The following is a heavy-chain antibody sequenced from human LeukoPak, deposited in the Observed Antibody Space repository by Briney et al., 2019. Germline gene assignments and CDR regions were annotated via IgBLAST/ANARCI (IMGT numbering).Heavy chain of an antibody. D-gene: IGHD4-17*01. V-gene: IGHV1-8*02. J-gene: IGHJ6*03. CDR3: ARGHFTTVTLYYMDV. CDR1: GYTFTGYY. CDR2: MNPNSGNA. Sequence: EASVKVSCKASGYTFTGYYMHWVRQAPGQGLEWMGWMNPNSGNAGYVQKFQGRVTMTRNTSISTAYMELSSLRSEDTAVYYCARGHFTTVTLYYMDVWGKGTTVTVSS.